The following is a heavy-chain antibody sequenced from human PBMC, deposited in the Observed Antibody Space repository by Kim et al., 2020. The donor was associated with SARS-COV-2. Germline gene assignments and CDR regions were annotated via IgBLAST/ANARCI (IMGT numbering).Heavy chain of an antibody. J-gene: IGHJ4*02. V-gene: IGHV4-34*01. CDR3: ARGRGYYYGSKNSGGSIYSFDY. Sequence: SETLSLTCAVYGGSFSGYYWSWIRQPPGKGLEWIGEINHSGSTNYNPSLKSRVTISVDTSKNQFSLKLSSVTAADTAVYYCARGRGYYYGSKNSGGSIYSFDYWGQGALVTVSS. D-gene: IGHD3-10*01. CDR2: INHSGST. CDR1: GGSFSGYY.